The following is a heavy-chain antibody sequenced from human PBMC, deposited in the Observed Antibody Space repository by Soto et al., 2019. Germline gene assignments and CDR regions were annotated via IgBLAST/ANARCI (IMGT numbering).Heavy chain of an antibody. J-gene: IGHJ6*02. CDR2: ISYDGSDK. CDR1: GFTFSSYS. V-gene: IGHV3-30-3*01. CDR3: ARGAGVYGSGSYGMDV. Sequence: QVQLVESGGGVVQPGRSLRLSCAASGFTFSSYSMHWVRQAPGKGLEWVAVISYDGSDKYYADSVKGRFTISRDNSKNXLFLQMTSLRAEDTAVYYCARGAGVYGSGSYGMDVWGQGTTVTVSS. D-gene: IGHD3-10*01.